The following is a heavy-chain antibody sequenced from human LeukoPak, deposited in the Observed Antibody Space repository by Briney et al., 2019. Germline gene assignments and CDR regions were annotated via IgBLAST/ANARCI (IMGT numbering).Heavy chain of an antibody. V-gene: IGHV3-23*01. CDR2: ISGSGGST. Sequence: GGSLRLSCAASGFTFSSYAMSWVRQAPGKGLEWVSAISGSGGSTYYADSVKGRFTISRDNFKNTLYLQMNSLRAEDTAVYYCAKVRDSSGWYYFDYWGQGTLVTVSS. J-gene: IGHJ4*02. CDR3: AKVRDSSGWYYFDY. CDR1: GFTFSSYA. D-gene: IGHD6-19*01.